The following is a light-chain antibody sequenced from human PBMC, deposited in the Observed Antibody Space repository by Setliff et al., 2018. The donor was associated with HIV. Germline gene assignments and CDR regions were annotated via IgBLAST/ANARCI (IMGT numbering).Light chain of an antibody. J-gene: IGLJ1*01. CDR2: GVT. CDR1: GRDIGGYNY. V-gene: IGLV2-14*03. Sequence: QSVLTQPASVAGSPGQSMTISCIGTGRDIGGYNYVSWYQQHPGKAPKLIIYGVTKRSSGASNRFAGSKAGTTASLTISGLQAEDEADYYCSSYTSTSAYVFGTGTKATVL. CDR3: SSYTSTSAYV.